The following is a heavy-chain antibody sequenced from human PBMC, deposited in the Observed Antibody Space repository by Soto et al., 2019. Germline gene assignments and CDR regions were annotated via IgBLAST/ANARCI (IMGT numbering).Heavy chain of an antibody. CDR1: GVSLDSGHYY. J-gene: IGHJ4*02. CDR2: IYYDEST. V-gene: IGHV4-39*01. D-gene: IGHD2-15*01. Sequence: SETLSLTCTVSGVSLDSGHYYWVWIRQSPGKGLAWIASIYYDESTYYNPSLKSRVTISTDKPKNQFSLTLKSVTAADTAVYYCGKVLIGATRHTDVDSWGQGTLVTVSS. CDR3: GKVLIGATRHTDVDS.